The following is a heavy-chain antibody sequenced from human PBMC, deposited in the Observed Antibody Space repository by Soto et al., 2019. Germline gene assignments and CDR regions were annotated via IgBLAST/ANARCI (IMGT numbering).Heavy chain of an antibody. CDR2: IWYDGSNK. Sequence: QVQLVESGGGVVQPGRSLRLSCAASGFTFSSYGMHWVRQAPGKGLEWGAVIWYDGSNKYYADSVKGRFTISRDNSKNTLYLQMNSLRAEDTAVYYCARDETTVTTRGPYYWGQGTLVTVSS. CDR3: ARDETTVTTRGPYY. V-gene: IGHV3-33*01. D-gene: IGHD4-4*01. CDR1: GFTFSSYG. J-gene: IGHJ4*02.